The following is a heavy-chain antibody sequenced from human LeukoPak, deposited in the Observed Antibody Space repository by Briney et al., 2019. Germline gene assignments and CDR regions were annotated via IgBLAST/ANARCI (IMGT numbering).Heavy chain of an antibody. CDR1: GFTFSSYE. J-gene: IGHJ6*03. CDR2: ISSSGSTI. V-gene: IGHV3-48*03. Sequence: GGSLRLSCAASGFTFSSYEMNWVRQAPGKGLEWVSYISSSGSTIYYADSVKGRFTISRDNSENTLYLQMNGLRPEDTAVYYCAKGSYYCSNNCPQYYYYMDVWGKGTTVIVSS. D-gene: IGHD2-2*01. CDR3: AKGSYYCSNNCPQYYYYMDV.